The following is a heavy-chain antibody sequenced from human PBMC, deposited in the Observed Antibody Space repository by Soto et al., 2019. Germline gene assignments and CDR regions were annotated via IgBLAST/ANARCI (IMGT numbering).Heavy chain of an antibody. CDR1: GGSISSGDYY. CDR3: ARDKDASGDYPNWFDP. D-gene: IGHD4-17*01. V-gene: IGHV4-30-4*01. Sequence: PSETLSLTCTVSGGSISSGDYYWSWIRQPPGKGLEWIGYIYYSGSTYYNPSLKSRVTISVDTSKNQFSLKLSSVTAADTAVYYCARDKDASGDYPNWFDPWGQGTLVTVSS. J-gene: IGHJ5*02. CDR2: IYYSGST.